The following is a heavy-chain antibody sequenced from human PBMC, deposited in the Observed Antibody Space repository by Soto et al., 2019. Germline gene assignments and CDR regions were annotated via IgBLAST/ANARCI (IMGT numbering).Heavy chain of an antibody. CDR3: ARVHIVVVPAAILDY. J-gene: IGHJ4*02. Sequence: PVGSLRLSCAASGFTFSSYAMHWVRQAPGKGLEWVAVISYDGSNKYYADSVKGRLTISRDNSKNTLYLQMNSLRAEDTAVYYCARVHIVVVPAAILDYWGQGTLVTVSS. CDR2: ISYDGSNK. CDR1: GFTFSSYA. V-gene: IGHV3-30-3*01. D-gene: IGHD2-2*02.